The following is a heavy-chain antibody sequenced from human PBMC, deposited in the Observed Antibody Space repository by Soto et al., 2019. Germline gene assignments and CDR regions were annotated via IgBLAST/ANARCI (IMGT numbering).Heavy chain of an antibody. J-gene: IGHJ4*02. CDR1: GFTFSNYW. D-gene: IGHD5-12*01. V-gene: IGHV3-74*01. CDR2: INSDGSST. CDR3: ARDSPGCNYLPYVY. Sequence: GGSLRLSCAASGFTFSNYWIHWVRQAPGKGLMWVSHINSDGSSTSYADSVKGRFTISRDNAKNTLYLQMNSLRAEDTAVYYCARDSPGCNYLPYVYWGQGTLVTVSS.